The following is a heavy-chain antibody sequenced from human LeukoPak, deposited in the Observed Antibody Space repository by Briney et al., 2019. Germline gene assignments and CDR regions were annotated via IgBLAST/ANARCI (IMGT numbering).Heavy chain of an antibody. D-gene: IGHD6-13*01. J-gene: IGHJ4*02. V-gene: IGHV3-30*04. Sequence: SGRSLRLSCAASGFTFSSYAMHWVRQAPGKGLEWVAVISYDGSNKYYADSVKGRFTTSRDNSKNTLYLQMNSLRAEDTAVYYCASRAAAGTDYWGQGTLVTVSS. CDR1: GFTFSSYA. CDR2: ISYDGSNK. CDR3: ASRAAAGTDY.